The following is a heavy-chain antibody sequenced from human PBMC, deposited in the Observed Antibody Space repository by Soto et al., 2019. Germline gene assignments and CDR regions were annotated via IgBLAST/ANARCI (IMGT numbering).Heavy chain of an antibody. J-gene: IGHJ4*02. Sequence: EVQLVESGGGLVKPGGSLRLSCAASGFTFSSYSMNWVRQDAGKGLEWVSSNSSSSSYIYYADSVKGRFTISRDNAKNSLYLQMNSLRAEDTAVYYCARDQPGYSYGYGLGYWGQGTLVTVSS. V-gene: IGHV3-21*01. CDR3: ARDQPGYSYGYGLGY. D-gene: IGHD5-18*01. CDR1: GFTFSSYS. CDR2: NSSSSSYI.